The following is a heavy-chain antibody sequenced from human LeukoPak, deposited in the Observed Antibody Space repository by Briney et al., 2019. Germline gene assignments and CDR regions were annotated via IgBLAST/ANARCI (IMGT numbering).Heavy chain of an antibody. V-gene: IGHV4-39*01. Sequence: SETLSLTCTVSGGSISSSSYYWGWIRQPPGKGLEWIGSIYYSGSTYYNPSLKSRVTISVDTSKNQFSLKLSSVTAADTAVYYCARKEILYFLFHGWFDPRGQGTLVTVSS. D-gene: IGHD2-8*01. CDR2: IYYSGST. CDR3: ARKEILYFLFHGWFDP. CDR1: GGSISSSSYY. J-gene: IGHJ5*02.